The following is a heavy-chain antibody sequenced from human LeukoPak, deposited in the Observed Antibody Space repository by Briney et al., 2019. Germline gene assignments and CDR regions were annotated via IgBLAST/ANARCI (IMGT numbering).Heavy chain of an antibody. CDR2: INTGNGNT. CDR1: GYTFTTYA. CDR3: ARDEGVVMYYFDY. D-gene: IGHD3-3*01. J-gene: IGHJ4*02. V-gene: IGHV1-3*04. Sequence: ASVKVSCKASGYTFTTYARHWVRQAPGQRLECMGWINTGNGNTKYSQKFQGRVTMTRDTSTSTVYMELSSLRSEDTAVYYCARDEGVVMYYFDYWGQGTLVTVSS.